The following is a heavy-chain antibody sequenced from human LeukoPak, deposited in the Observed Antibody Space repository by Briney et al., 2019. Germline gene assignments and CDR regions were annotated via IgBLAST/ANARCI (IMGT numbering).Heavy chain of an antibody. CDR2: IYYSGST. CDR3: ARTWIQRSYYYYGMDV. Sequence: SETLSLTCTVSGGSISSYYWSWIRQPPGKGLEWIGYIYYSGSTNYNPSLKSRVTISVDTSKNQFSLKLSSVTAADTAVYYCARTWIQRSYYYYGMDVWGQGTTVTVS. D-gene: IGHD5-18*01. J-gene: IGHJ6*02. V-gene: IGHV4-59*01. CDR1: GGSISSYY.